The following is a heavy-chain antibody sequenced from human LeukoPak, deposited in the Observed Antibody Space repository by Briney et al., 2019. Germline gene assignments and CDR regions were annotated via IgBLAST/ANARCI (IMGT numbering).Heavy chain of an antibody. CDR1: GFTFDEYA. V-gene: IGHV3-9*01. CDR2: IIWNSGNK. CDR3: AKDFSSGYYYFDY. D-gene: IGHD3-22*01. Sequence: GGSLRLSCAASGFTFDEYAIHWVRQAPGKGLEWVSGIIWNSGNKHYADSVKGRFTISRDNAKNSLYLQMNSLRAEDTALYYCAKDFSSGYYYFDYWGQGTLVTVSS. J-gene: IGHJ4*02.